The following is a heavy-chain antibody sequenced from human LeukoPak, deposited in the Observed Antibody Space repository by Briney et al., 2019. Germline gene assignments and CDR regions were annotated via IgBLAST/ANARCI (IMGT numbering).Heavy chain of an antibody. CDR2: INHSGST. V-gene: IGHV4-34*01. D-gene: IGHD6-19*01. CDR1: GGSFSGYY. CDR3: ARGVSNGWYRCYFDY. Sequence: PSETLSLTCAVYGGSFSGYYWSWIRQPPGKGLEWIGEINHSGSTNYNPSLKSRVTISVDTSKNQFSLKLSSVTAADTAVYYCARGVSNGWYRCYFDYWGQGTLVTVSS. J-gene: IGHJ4*02.